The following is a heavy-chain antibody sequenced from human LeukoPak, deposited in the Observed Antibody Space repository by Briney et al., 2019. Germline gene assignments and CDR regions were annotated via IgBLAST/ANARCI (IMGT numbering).Heavy chain of an antibody. J-gene: IGHJ3*02. CDR3: ARGTGDSEAFDI. CDR2: IYTSGST. D-gene: IGHD7-27*01. Sequence: ASETLSLTCTVSGGSISSYYWSWIRQPPGKGLEWIGYIYTSGSTNYNPSLKSRVTISVDTSKNQFSLKLSSVTAADTAVYYCARGTGDSEAFDIWGQGTMVTVSS. V-gene: IGHV4-4*09. CDR1: GGSISSYY.